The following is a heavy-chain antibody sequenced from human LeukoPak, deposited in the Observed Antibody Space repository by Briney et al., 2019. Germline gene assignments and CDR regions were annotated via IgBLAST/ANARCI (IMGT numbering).Heavy chain of an antibody. J-gene: IGHJ1*01. V-gene: IGHV4-34*01. CDR1: GGSFSGYY. CDR2: INHSGST. CDR3: ARGLGGGWYGSRYFQH. Sequence: SETLSLTCAVYGGSFSGYYWSWIRQPPGKGLEWIGEINHSGSTNYNPSLKSRVTISVDTSKNQFSLKLSSVTAADTAVYCCARGLGGGWYGSRYFQHWGQGTLVTVSS. D-gene: IGHD6-19*01.